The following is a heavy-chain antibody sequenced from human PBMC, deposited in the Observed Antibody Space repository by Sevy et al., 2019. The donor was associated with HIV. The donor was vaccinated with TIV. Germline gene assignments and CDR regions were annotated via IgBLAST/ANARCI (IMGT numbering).Heavy chain of an antibody. CDR3: ARDYRRDFWSGYSNYFDP. Sequence: SETLSLTCTVSGDSITRYFWSWIRQPPGKGLEWIGYMYHSGSTNYKPSLKRRVSLSIDTSKNEFSLTLSSVTAADTAVYYCARDYRRDFWSGYSNYFDPWGPGILVTVSS. J-gene: IGHJ5*02. CDR1: GDSITRYF. V-gene: IGHV4-59*01. CDR2: MYHSGST. D-gene: IGHD3-3*01.